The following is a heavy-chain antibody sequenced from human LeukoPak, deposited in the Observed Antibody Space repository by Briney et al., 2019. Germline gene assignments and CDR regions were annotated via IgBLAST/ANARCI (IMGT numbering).Heavy chain of an antibody. CDR3: ARVTYGSGTYGAFDY. V-gene: IGHV3-30*02. Sequence: TGGSLRLSCAASGFTFSSYGMHWVRQAPGKGLEWVAFIRYDGSNKYYADSVKGRFTISRDNSKNTLYLQMNSLRAEDTAVYYYARVTYGSGTYGAFDYWGQGTLVSVSS. CDR1: GFTFSSYG. J-gene: IGHJ4*02. D-gene: IGHD3-10*01. CDR2: IRYDGSNK.